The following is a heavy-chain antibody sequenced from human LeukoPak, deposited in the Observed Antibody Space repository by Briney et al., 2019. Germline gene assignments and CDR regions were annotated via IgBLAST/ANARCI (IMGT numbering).Heavy chain of an antibody. V-gene: IGHV3-33*01. CDR3: AREGPRGNSQFDY. CDR1: GFIFSNHG. CDR2: IWYDGSNK. Sequence: GGSLRLSCAASGFIFSNHGMHWVRQAPGKGLEWVALIWYDGSNKYYTDSVKGRLTISRDNSKNTLYLQMNSLRAEDTAVCYCAREGPRGNSQFDYWGQGTLVTVSS. D-gene: IGHD2/OR15-2a*01. J-gene: IGHJ4*02.